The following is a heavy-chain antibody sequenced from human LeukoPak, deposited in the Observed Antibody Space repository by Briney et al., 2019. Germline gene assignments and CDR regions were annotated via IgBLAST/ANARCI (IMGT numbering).Heavy chain of an antibody. CDR1: GYISTGDY. CDR3: AKKGGIEPAVNFWPWFDP. D-gene: IGHD2-2*01. V-gene: IGHV1-2*06. J-gene: IGHJ5*02. CDR2: INPNGGGT. Sequence: ASVKVSCKASGYISTGDYIHWVRQAPGQGLEWMGRINPNGGGTNYAQKFQGRVTMTSDTSFTTAYMELSRLTSDDTAVYYCAKKGGIEPAVNFWPWFDPWGQGTLVTVSS.